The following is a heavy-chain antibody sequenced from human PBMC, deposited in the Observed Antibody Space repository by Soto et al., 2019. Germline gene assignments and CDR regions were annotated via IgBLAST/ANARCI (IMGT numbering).Heavy chain of an antibody. CDR3: ARDYGGSIDN. D-gene: IGHD6-25*01. CDR1: GFSFHNYG. J-gene: IGHJ4*02. V-gene: IGHV3-30*03. Sequence: QVQLVESGAGVVQPGRSLRLSCAASGFSFHNYGVHWVRQAPGKGLEWLAFMSFDGNEKYYVDSVRGRVDIFRDNSENTVYLQLNSLTIEDTSIYYCARDYGGSIDNSGQGTLVLVSS. CDR2: MSFDGNEK.